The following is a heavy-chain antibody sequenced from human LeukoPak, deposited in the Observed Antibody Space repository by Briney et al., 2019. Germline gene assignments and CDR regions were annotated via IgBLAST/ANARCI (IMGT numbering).Heavy chain of an antibody. CDR1: GGTFSSYA. D-gene: IGHD3-10*01. CDR3: ASNRLITMVRGFIPQIYYYYGMDV. V-gene: IGHV1-69*13. J-gene: IGHJ6*02. Sequence: ASVKVSCKASGGTFSSYAISWVRQAPGQGLEWMGGIIPIFGTGNYAQKFQGRVTITADESTSTAYMELSSLTSEDTAVYYCASNRLITMVRGFIPQIYYYYGMDVWGQGTTVTVSS. CDR2: IIPIFGTG.